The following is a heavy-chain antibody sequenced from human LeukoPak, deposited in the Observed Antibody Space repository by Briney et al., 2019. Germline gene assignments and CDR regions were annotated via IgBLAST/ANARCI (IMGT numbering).Heavy chain of an antibody. Sequence: ASVKVSCKASGYTFTGYYMHWVRQAPGQGLEWMGWINPNSGGTNYAQKFQGRVTMTRDTSISTAYMELSRLRSDDTAVYYCARDSSRFLEWHDFDYWGQGTLVTVSS. CDR3: ARDSSRFLEWHDFDY. V-gene: IGHV1-2*02. CDR2: INPNSGGT. CDR1: GYTFTGYY. J-gene: IGHJ4*02. D-gene: IGHD3-3*01.